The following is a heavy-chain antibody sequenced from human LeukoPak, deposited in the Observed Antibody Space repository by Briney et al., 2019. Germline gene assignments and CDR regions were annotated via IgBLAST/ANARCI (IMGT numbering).Heavy chain of an antibody. CDR2: IRYDGSNK. CDR3: ANPYDFWSGFSAPHI. Sequence: GGSLRLSCAASGFTFSSYGMHWVRQAPGKGLEWVAFIRYDGSNKYYEDSVKGRFTISRDNSKNTLYLQMNSLRAEDTAVYYCANPYDFWSGFSAPHIWGQGTMVTVSS. D-gene: IGHD3-3*01. V-gene: IGHV3-30*02. J-gene: IGHJ3*02. CDR1: GFTFSSYG.